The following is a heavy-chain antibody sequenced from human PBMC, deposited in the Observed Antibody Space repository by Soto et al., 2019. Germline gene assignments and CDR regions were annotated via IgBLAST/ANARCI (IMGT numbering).Heavy chain of an antibody. CDR2: MNPNSGNT. D-gene: IGHD2-15*01. J-gene: IGHJ6*04. CDR3: ARGGAGYCSGCSCYTRMAV. V-gene: IGHV1-8*01. Sequence: QVQLVQSGAEVKKPGASVQVSCKASGYTFTSYDINWVRQATGQGLEWMGWMNPNSGNTGYAQKFQGRVTMTRNTSVSTAYMELSSLRSEDTAVYYCARGGAGYCSGCSCYTRMAVWGKGATVIVSS. CDR1: GYTFTSYD.